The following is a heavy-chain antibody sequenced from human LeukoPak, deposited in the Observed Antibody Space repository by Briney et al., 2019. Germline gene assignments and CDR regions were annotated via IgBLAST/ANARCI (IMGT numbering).Heavy chain of an antibody. V-gene: IGHV4-39*01. CDR2: LYYSGST. D-gene: IGHD3-22*01. CDR1: GGSISSSSYY. CDR3: ARLSGYYYGDWDY. J-gene: IGHJ4*02. Sequence: SETLSLTCTVSGGSISSSSYYWGWIRQPPGKGLEWIGSLYYSGSTYYNPSLKSRVTISVDTSKNQFSLKLSSVTAAYSAVYYCARLSGYYYGDWDYWGQGTLVTVSS.